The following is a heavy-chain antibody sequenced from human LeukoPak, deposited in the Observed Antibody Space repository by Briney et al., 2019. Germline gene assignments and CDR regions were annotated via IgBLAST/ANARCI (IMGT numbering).Heavy chain of an antibody. Sequence: SETLSLTCSVSGDSMSTNNYHWGWIRQPPGKGLEWIGSISYRGTTYYNPSLKSRVTISVDTSENLFSLKVNYVTAADTAVYYCARRAAVGKNWFDPWGQGTLVTVSS. CDR1: GDSMSTNNYH. V-gene: IGHV4-39*01. CDR3: ARRAAVGKNWFDP. D-gene: IGHD6-13*01. J-gene: IGHJ5*02. CDR2: ISYRGTT.